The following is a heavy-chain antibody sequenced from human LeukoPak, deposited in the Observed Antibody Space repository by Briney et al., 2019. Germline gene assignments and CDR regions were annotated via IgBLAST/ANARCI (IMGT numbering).Heavy chain of an antibody. CDR1: GFSFSNYG. Sequence: GGSLRLSCAASGFSFSNYGMHWVRQAPGKGLEWVAFIRYDGTNKYYADSVKGRFTISRDNAKKSLYLQMDSLRAEDTAVYYCARDGGDYGSGSYYAYWGQGTLVTVSS. CDR2: IRYDGTNK. CDR3: ARDGGDYGSGSYYAY. J-gene: IGHJ4*02. V-gene: IGHV3-30*02. D-gene: IGHD3-10*01.